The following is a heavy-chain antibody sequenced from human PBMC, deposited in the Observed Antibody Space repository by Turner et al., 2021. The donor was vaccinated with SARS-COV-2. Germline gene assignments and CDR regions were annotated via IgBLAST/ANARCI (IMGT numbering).Heavy chain of an antibody. D-gene: IGHD6-19*01. J-gene: IGHJ6*02. V-gene: IGHV4-59*08. CDR1: GGSISSYY. CDR2: IYHSGST. CDR3: ARHGFSGWDGGGMDV. Sequence: QVQLQESGPGLVKPSETLSLPCSVSGGSISSYYWSWIRQPPGKGLEWIGDIYHSGSTNYNPSLKSRVTISVDTSKNQFSLKLSSVTAADTAVYYCARHGFSGWDGGGMDVWGQGTTVTVSS.